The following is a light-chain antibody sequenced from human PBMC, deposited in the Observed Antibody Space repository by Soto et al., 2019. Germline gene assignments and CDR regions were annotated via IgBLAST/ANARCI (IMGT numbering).Light chain of an antibody. V-gene: IGLV1-40*01. Sequence: QAVLTQPPSVSGAPGQRVTISCTGSSSNIGAGYDVHWYQQLPGTAPKLLIYANNNRPSGVPDRFSGSKSGTSASLAITGLQAEDEADYYCQSYDSSLSVGVFGGGPKLTVL. CDR2: ANN. CDR3: QSYDSSLSVGV. J-gene: IGLJ2*01. CDR1: SSNIGAGYD.